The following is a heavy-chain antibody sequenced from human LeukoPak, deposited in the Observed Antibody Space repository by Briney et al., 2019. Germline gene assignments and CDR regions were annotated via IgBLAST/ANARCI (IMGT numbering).Heavy chain of an antibody. J-gene: IGHJ4*02. CDR1: GGSFSGYY. Sequence: SETLSLTCAVYGGSFSGYYWSWIRQPPGKGLEWIGEINHSGSTNYNPSLKSRVTISVDTSKNQFSLKLGSVTAADTAVYYCARGKFPTVPAAAFDYWGQGTLVTVSS. CDR3: ARGKFPTVPAAAFDY. V-gene: IGHV4-34*01. D-gene: IGHD2-2*01. CDR2: INHSGST.